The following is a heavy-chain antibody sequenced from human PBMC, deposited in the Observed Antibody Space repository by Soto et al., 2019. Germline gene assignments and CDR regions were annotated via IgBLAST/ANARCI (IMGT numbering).Heavy chain of an antibody. CDR2: ISYDGSNK. Sequence: GGSLRLSCAASGFTFSSYGMHWVRQAPGKGLEWVAVISYDGSNKYYADSVKGRFTISRDNSKNTLYLQMNSLRAEDTAVYYCAKDSVLPLDYYYMDVWGKGTTVTVSS. CDR1: GFTFSSYG. CDR3: AKDSVLPLDYYYMDV. D-gene: IGHD3-16*01. V-gene: IGHV3-30*18. J-gene: IGHJ6*03.